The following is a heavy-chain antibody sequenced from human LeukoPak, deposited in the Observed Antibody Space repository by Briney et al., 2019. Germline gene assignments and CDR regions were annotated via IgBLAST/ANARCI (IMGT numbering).Heavy chain of an antibody. CDR1: GFAFNAYS. D-gene: IGHD2-2*01. Sequence: GGSLRLSCAASGFAFNAYSMNWVRQAPGKGLEWVSYISSRSTTIYYADSVKGRFTISRDNAKKSLYLQMNSLRVEDTAVYYCARVKAETYDDAMSLFDYWGQGTLVTVSS. J-gene: IGHJ4*02. CDR2: ISSRSTTI. CDR3: ARVKAETYDDAMSLFDY. V-gene: IGHV3-48*01.